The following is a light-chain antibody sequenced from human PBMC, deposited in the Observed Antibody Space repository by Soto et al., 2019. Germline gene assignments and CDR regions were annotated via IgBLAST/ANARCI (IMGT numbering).Light chain of an antibody. CDR2: KAS. CDR3: QQYNSYPYT. J-gene: IGKJ2*01. CDR1: QSISSW. Sequence: DIQMTQSPSTLSASVGDRVTITCRASQSISSWLAWYQQKPGKAPKLLIYKASSLESGVPSRFSGSGSGTELTLTISSLQPDVFATYYCQQYNSYPYTFGQGTKLELK. V-gene: IGKV1-5*03.